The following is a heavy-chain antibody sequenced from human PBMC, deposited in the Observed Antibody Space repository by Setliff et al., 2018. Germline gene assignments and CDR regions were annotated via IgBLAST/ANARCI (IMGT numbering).Heavy chain of an antibody. CDR1: GFTFSNFG. D-gene: IGHD3-22*01. V-gene: IGHV3-30*15. CDR2: MSHDGRNK. CDR3: ARGQGLYYFDSSGYYMDI. J-gene: IGHJ4*01. Sequence: GGSLRLSCAASGFTFSNFGMHWVRQAPGKGLEWVAMMSHDGRNKYYADSVKDRFTISRDNSKNTLYLQMSSLRPEDSAVYYCARGQGLYYFDSSGYYMDIWGHGALVTVSS.